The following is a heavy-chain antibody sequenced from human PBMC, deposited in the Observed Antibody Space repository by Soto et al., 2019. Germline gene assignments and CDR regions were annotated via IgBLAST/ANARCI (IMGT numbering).Heavy chain of an antibody. J-gene: IGHJ5*02. CDR2: ISYSGRT. CDR3: ARDRRYYYDSSGYSVGNWFDP. Sequence: TLSLTCTVSGGSISSGDNYWSWIRQPPGKGLEWIGYISYSGRTYYNPSLGTRPTMSLDTSMNQFSLKLTSVTAADTAVYYCARDRRYYYDSSGYSVGNWFDPWGQGTQVTVSS. D-gene: IGHD3-22*01. V-gene: IGHV4-30-4*01. CDR1: GGSISSGDNY.